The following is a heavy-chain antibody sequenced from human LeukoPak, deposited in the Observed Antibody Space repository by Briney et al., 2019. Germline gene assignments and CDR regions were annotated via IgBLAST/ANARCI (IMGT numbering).Heavy chain of an antibody. D-gene: IGHD1-7*01. J-gene: IGHJ4*02. CDR2: INTYSGYT. CDR1: GYTFTSYG. CDR3: ARGQDLGLELFDY. V-gene: IGHV1-18*01. Sequence: ASVKVSCKAYGYTFTSYGISWVRQAPGQGLEWMGWINTYSGYTNYAQKLQRRVTMTTDTSTSTSYMELRSLRSDDTAVYYCARGQDLGLELFDYWGQGTLVTVSS.